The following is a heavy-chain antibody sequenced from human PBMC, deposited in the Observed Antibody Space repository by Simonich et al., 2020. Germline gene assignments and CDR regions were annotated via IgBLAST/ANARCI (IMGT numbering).Heavy chain of an antibody. CDR1: GFTFSSYA. CDR2: ISGSGGST. J-gene: IGHJ4*02. Sequence: EVQLLESGGGLVQPGGSLRLSCVASGFTFSSYAMSWVRQAPGRGLEWVSGISGSGGSTYYADYVKGRFTISRDNSKNTLYLQMNSLRAEDTAVYYCATYYFDYWGQGTLVTVSS. V-gene: IGHV3-23*01. CDR3: ATYYFDY.